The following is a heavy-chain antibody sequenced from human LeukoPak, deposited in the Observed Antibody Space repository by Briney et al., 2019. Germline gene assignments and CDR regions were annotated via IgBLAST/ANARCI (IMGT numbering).Heavy chain of an antibody. J-gene: IGHJ3*02. D-gene: IGHD1-1*01. Sequence: SETLSLTCTVSGGSISSHHWSWIRQPPGKGLEWIGYIYNSGNTNYNPSLKSRVTISVDTSKNQFSLKLSSVTAADTAVYYCARDGMESLGDDAFDIWGQGTMVTVSS. CDR1: GGSISSHH. CDR2: IYNSGNT. CDR3: ARDGMESLGDDAFDI. V-gene: IGHV4-59*11.